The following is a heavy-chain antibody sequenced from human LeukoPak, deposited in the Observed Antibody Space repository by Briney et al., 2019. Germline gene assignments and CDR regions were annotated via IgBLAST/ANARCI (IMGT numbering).Heavy chain of an antibody. CDR2: ISSSSSYI. CDR3: ARDGAYGDYDYIDY. J-gene: IGHJ4*02. V-gene: IGHV3-21*01. Sequence: GGSLILSCAASGFTFRNALMSWVRQAPGKGLEWVSSISSSSSYIYYADSVKGRFTISRGNAKNSLYLQMNSLRAEDTAVYYCARDGAYGDYDYIDYWGQGTLVTVSS. D-gene: IGHD4-17*01. CDR1: GFTFRNAL.